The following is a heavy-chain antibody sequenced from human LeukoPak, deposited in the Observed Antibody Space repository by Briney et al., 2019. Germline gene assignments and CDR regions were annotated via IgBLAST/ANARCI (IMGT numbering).Heavy chain of an antibody. Sequence: GGSLRLSCAASGFTFSSYSMNWVRQAPGKGLEWVSYITTSSTIIYYADSVKGRFTISRDSAKNTLYLQMNNLRAEDTAIYYCATDYYVSGSYYRLFYWGQGTLVTVSS. CDR2: ITTSSTII. CDR1: GFTFSSYS. V-gene: IGHV3-48*04. CDR3: ATDYYVSGSYYRLFY. J-gene: IGHJ4*02. D-gene: IGHD3-10*01.